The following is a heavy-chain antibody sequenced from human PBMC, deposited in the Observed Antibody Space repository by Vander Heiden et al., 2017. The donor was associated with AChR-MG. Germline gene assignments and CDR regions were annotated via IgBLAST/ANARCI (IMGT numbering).Heavy chain of an antibody. D-gene: IGHD1-26*01. CDR1: GFTFTTHH. CDR3: ARELTGSFYFDF. Sequence: QAQLVQSGAEVKKPAASRKISCKTYGFTFTTHHMPWARQAPAPTLGRVGTINPSLDSTHYAQKFQGRVRMTRDTSTKTVYMDMTSLRPEDTAVYFCARELTGSFYFDFWGQGSLVTVSS. CDR2: INPSLDST. V-gene: IGHV1-46*03. J-gene: IGHJ4*02.